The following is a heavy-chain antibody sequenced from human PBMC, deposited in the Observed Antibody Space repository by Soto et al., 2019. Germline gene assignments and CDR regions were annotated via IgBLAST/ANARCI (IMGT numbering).Heavy chain of an antibody. D-gene: IGHD3-3*01. CDR1: GGSISSYY. CDR3: ARVYYDFWSGPRRSFDI. J-gene: IGHJ3*02. Sequence: SETLSLTCTVSGGSISSYYWSWIRQPPGKGLEWIGYIYYSGSTNYNPSLKSRVTISVDTSKNQFSLKLSSVTAADTAVYYCARVYYDFWSGPRRSFDIWGQGTMVTVSS. V-gene: IGHV4-59*01. CDR2: IYYSGST.